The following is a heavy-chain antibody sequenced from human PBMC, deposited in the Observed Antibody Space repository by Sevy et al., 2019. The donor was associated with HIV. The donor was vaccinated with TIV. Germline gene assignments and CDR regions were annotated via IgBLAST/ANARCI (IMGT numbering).Heavy chain of an antibody. CDR2: ISITGGST. CDR3: AKDRVSGTYYTGDFDY. J-gene: IGHJ4*02. Sequence: GGSLRLSCAASGFTFSIYAMSWVRQAPWKGLEWVSVISITGGSTYYADSVKGRFTISRDNSKNTLYLQMNTLRAEDTAVYYCAKDRVSGTYYTGDFDYWGQGTLVTVSS. CDR1: GFTFSIYA. V-gene: IGHV3-23*01. D-gene: IGHD3-10*01.